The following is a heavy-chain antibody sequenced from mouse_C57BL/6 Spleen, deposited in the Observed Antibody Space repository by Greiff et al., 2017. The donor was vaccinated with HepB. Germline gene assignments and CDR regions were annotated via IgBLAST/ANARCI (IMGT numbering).Heavy chain of an antibody. J-gene: IGHJ2*01. CDR3: AGGFDY. Sequence: QVQLQQPGAELVKPGASVKMSCKASGYTFTSYWITWVKQRPGQGLEWIGDIYPGSGSTNYNEKFKSKATLTVDKSSSKAYMQLSSLTAEDSAVYYCAGGFDYWGQGTTLTVSS. CDR2: IYPGSGST. CDR1: GYTFTSYW. V-gene: IGHV1-55*01.